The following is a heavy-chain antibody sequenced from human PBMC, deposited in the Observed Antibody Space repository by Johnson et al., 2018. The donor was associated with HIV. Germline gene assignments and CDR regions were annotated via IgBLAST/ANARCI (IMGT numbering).Heavy chain of an antibody. CDR3: ARVAVATAAGGVGLNI. D-gene: IGHD6-13*01. CDR2: IGGSGSNI. V-gene: IGHV3-11*04. CDR1: GFTFSDYY. J-gene: IGHJ3*02. Sequence: QMQLVESGGGLVKPGGSLRLSCPASGFTFSDYYMSWIRQAPGNGLEWVSYIGGSGSNIYYADSVKGRFTISRDNAKNSLFLQMNSLRAEDTAVYYCARVAVATAAGGVGLNIWGPGTMVTVSS.